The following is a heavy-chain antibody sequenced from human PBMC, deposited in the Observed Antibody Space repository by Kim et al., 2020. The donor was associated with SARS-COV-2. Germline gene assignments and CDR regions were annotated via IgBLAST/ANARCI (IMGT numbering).Heavy chain of an antibody. CDR2: ISYDGSNK. Sequence: GGSLRLSCAASGFTFSSYGMHWVRQAPGKGLEWVAVISYDGSNKYYADSVKGRFTISRDNSKNTLYLQMNSLRAEDTAVYYCARDRTYHYFDYWGQGTLV. CDR3: ARDRTYHYFDY. CDR1: GFTFSSYG. J-gene: IGHJ4*02. V-gene: IGHV3-33*05.